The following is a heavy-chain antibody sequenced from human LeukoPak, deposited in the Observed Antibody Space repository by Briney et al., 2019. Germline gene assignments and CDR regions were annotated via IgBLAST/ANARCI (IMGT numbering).Heavy chain of an antibody. J-gene: IGHJ3*02. Sequence: GGSLRLSCAASGFTFRSNAMSWVRQAPGKGLEWVSVIYSGGSTYYADSVKGRFTISRDNSKNTLYLQMNSLRAEDTAVYYCARGVPMTTVTTDAFDIWGQGTMVTVSS. CDR1: GFTFRSNA. D-gene: IGHD4-17*01. CDR3: ARGVPMTTVTTDAFDI. CDR2: IYSGGST. V-gene: IGHV3-53*01.